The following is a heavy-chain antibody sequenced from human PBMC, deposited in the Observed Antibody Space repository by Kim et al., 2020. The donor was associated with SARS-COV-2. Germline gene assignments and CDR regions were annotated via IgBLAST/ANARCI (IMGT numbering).Heavy chain of an antibody. CDR1: GYTLTELS. Sequence: ASVKVSCKVSGYTLTELSMHWVRQAPGKGLEWMGGFDPEDGETIYAQKFQGRVTMTKDTSTDTAYMELSSLRSEDTAVYYCATDGPMVQGPQAGGYYYYGMDVWGQGTTVTVSS. D-gene: IGHD3-10*01. V-gene: IGHV1-24*01. J-gene: IGHJ6*02. CDR2: FDPEDGET. CDR3: ATDGPMVQGPQAGGYYYYGMDV.